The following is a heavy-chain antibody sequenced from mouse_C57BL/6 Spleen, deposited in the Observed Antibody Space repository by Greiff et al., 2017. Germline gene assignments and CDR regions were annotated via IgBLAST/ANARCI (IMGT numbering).Heavy chain of an antibody. CDR3: AREGKLGRDYAMDY. V-gene: IGHV1-76*01. CDR1: GYTFTDYY. J-gene: IGHJ4*01. D-gene: IGHD4-1*01. Sequence: QVQLQQSGAELVRPGASVKLSCKASGYTFTDYYINWVKQRPGQGLEWIARIYPGSGNTYYNEKFKGKATLTAEKSSSTAYMQLSSLTSEDSAVYFCAREGKLGRDYAMDYWGQGTSVTVSS. CDR2: IYPGSGNT.